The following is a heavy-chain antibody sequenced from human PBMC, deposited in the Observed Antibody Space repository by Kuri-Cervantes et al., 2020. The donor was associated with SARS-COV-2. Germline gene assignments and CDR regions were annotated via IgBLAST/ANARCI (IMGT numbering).Heavy chain of an antibody. V-gene: IGHV1-18*01. CDR1: GYTFTSYG. D-gene: IGHD2-2*01. Sequence: ASVKVSCKASGYTFTSYGISWVRQAPGQGLEWMGWISAYNGNTNYAQKFQGRVTITRDTSASTAYMELSSLRSEDTAVYYCATLGSTSTEAFDYWGQGTLVTVSS. J-gene: IGHJ4*02. CDR3: ATLGSTSTEAFDY. CDR2: ISAYNGNT.